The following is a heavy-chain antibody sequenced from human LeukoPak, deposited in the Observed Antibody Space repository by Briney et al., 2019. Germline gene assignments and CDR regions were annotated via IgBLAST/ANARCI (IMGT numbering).Heavy chain of an antibody. J-gene: IGHJ4*02. CDR1: GFIFSSYA. Sequence: GGSLRLSCAASGFIFSSYAMSWVRQAPGKGLEWVSAISGSGGSTYYADSVKGRFTISRDNSKNTLYLQMNSLRAEDTAVYYCAKSGPIRYSSSSDHYFDYWGQGTLVTVSS. D-gene: IGHD6-6*01. V-gene: IGHV3-23*01. CDR2: ISGSGGST. CDR3: AKSGPIRYSSSSDHYFDY.